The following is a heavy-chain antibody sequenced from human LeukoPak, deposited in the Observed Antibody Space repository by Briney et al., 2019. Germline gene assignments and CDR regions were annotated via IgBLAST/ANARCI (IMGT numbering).Heavy chain of an antibody. CDR1: GGSISSSSYY. Sequence: SETLSLTCTVSGGSISSSSYYWGWIRQPPGKGLEWIGSIYYSGSTYYNPSLKSRVTISVDTSKNQFSLKLSSVTAADTAVYYCARDRSYYDSSGYYLKYFDYWGQGTLVTVSS. D-gene: IGHD3-22*01. CDR3: ARDRSYYDSSGYYLKYFDY. V-gene: IGHV4-39*07. J-gene: IGHJ4*02. CDR2: IYYSGST.